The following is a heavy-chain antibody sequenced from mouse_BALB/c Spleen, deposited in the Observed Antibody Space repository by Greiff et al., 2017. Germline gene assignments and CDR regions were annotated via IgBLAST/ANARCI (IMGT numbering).Heavy chain of an antibody. CDR3: ARYDYYGSSSVAY. CDR2: IYPGSGNT. CDR1: GYTFTDYY. D-gene: IGHD1-1*01. Sequence: VQLQQSGAELARPGASVKLSCKASGYTFTDYYINWVKQRTGQGLEWIGEIYPGSGNTYYNEKFKGKATLTADKSSSTAYMQLSSLTSEDSAVYFCARYDYYGSSSVAYWGQGTLVTVSA. J-gene: IGHJ3*01. V-gene: IGHV1-77*01.